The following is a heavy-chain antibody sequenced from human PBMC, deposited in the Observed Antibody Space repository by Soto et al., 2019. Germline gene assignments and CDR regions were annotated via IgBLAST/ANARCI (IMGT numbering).Heavy chain of an antibody. J-gene: IGHJ6*02. CDR1: GGSINSDDSY. CDR2: IYDSETT. V-gene: IGHV4-30-4*01. CDR3: ARDRQSEIVAMLASNGMDV. D-gene: IGHD5-12*01. Sequence: QVQLQESGPGLVKPSQTLSLTCTVSGGSINSDDSYWSWLRQPPGRGLEWIGYIYDSETTYYNPSLKSRVTISVATSKYQFSLKLNSVTAADTAVYYCARDRQSEIVAMLASNGMDVWGQGTTVIVSS.